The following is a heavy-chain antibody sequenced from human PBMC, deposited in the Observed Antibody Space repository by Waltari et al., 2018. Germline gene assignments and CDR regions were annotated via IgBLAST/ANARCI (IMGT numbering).Heavy chain of an antibody. D-gene: IGHD3-16*02. J-gene: IGHJ5*02. V-gene: IGHV3-30*02. CDR3: ARDSRHEASSFILDL. CDR1: RFTLRDHS. Sequence: QLRLLESAGQRVQPGESLRLPSSTSRFTLRDHSLPWVRQAPGGGLDWVSFTRPDGNITIFSESLEGRFSVSRDSANNTLFLQMSSLTPEDSAIYFCARDSRHEASSFILDLWGPGTLVIVSA. CDR2: TRPDGNIT.